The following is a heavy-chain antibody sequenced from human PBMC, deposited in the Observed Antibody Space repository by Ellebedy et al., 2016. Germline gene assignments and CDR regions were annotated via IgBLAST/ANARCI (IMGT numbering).Heavy chain of an antibody. CDR1: GYTFTGYY. CDR3: ARSRPKRGYSIDY. J-gene: IGHJ4*02. Sequence: ASVKVSCXASGYTFTGYYMHWVRQAPGQGLEWMGWINPNSGGTNYAQKFQGRVTMTRDTSISTAYMELSRLRSDDTAVYYCARSRPKRGYSIDYWGQGTLVTVSS. CDR2: INPNSGGT. V-gene: IGHV1-2*02. D-gene: IGHD5-12*01.